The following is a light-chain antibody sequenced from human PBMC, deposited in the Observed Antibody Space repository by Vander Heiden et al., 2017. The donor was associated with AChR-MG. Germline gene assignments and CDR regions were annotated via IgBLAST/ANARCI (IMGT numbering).Light chain of an antibody. CDR1: GPNIGTGYD. J-gene: IGLJ2*01. CDR3: QSYDTSPGGG. Sequence: QPVLTQPPSVSGAPGQKITISCTGTGPNIGTGYDVHWSVQLPATAPKLLIYGNNNRPSGVSDRFSGSKSGTSESLTITVLRVDDEGDDYCQSYDTSPGGGFGGGTRLTVL. CDR2: GNN. V-gene: IGLV1-40*01.